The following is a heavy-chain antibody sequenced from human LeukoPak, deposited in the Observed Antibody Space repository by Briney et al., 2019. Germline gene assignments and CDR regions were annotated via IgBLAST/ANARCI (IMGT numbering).Heavy chain of an antibody. V-gene: IGHV4-61*01. CDR3: ARDSRYSSGWFFDY. CDR1: GVSVSSGSYY. D-gene: IGHD6-19*01. Sequence: PSETLSLTCTVSGVSVSSGSYYWSWIRQPPGKGLEWIGYIYYSGSTNYNPSLNSRVTISVDTSKNQFSLKLSSVTAADPAVYYCARDSRYSSGWFFDYWGQGTLVTVSS. CDR2: IYYSGST. J-gene: IGHJ4*02.